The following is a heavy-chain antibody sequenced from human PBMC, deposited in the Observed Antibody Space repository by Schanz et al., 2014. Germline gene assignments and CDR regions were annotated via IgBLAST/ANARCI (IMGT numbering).Heavy chain of an antibody. CDR2: IWYDENNK. J-gene: IGHJ4*02. Sequence: QVQLVESGGGVVQFGRSLRLSCVASGFTFSSYGMHWVRQAPGKGLEWVAVIWYDENNKYYADSVKGRFTMSRDNSKNTLSLQMNSLRAEDTAVYYCARANYRRKINFDYWGRGTLVTVSS. V-gene: IGHV3-33*01. CDR1: GFTFSSYG. CDR3: ARANYRRKINFDY. D-gene: IGHD3-10*01.